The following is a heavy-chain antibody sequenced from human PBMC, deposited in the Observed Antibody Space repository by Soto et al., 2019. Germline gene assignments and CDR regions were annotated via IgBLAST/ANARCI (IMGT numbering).Heavy chain of an antibody. CDR1: GYSFTSYW. D-gene: IGHD1-1*01. J-gene: IGHJ6*03. V-gene: IGHV5-51*01. CDR3: ARHLIISWNDGYYMDV. Sequence: GESLKISCKGSGYSFTSYWIGWVRQMPGKGLEWMGIIYPGDSDTRYSPSFQGQVTISADKSISTAYLQWSSLKASDTAMYYCARHLIISWNDGYYMDVWGKGTTVTVSS. CDR2: IYPGDSDT.